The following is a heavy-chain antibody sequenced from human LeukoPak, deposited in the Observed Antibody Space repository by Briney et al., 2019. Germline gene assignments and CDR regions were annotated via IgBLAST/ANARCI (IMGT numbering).Heavy chain of an antibody. D-gene: IGHD6-19*01. Sequence: ASVTVSFKASGYTFTAYYIHWVRQAPGQGFEWMGWINPNSGGTNYAQEFQGRVTMTRGTSISTAYMELSRLRSDDTAVYYCARGIRYSSVWYYFDYWGQGTLVTVSS. CDR2: INPNSGGT. CDR1: GYTFTAYY. J-gene: IGHJ4*02. V-gene: IGHV1-2*02. CDR3: ARGIRYSSVWYYFDY.